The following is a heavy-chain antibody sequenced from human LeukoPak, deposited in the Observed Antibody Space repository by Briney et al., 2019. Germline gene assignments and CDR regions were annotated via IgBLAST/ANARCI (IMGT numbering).Heavy chain of an antibody. V-gene: IGHV3-23*01. D-gene: IGHD3-3*01. Sequence: AGGSLRLSCAASGFTFSSYAMSWVRQAPGKGLEWVSAISGGGGSTYYADSVKGRFTISRDNSKNTLYLQMNSLRAEDTAVYYCAKVKETYYDFWSGYYNFDYWGQGTLVTVSS. J-gene: IGHJ4*02. CDR3: AKVKETYYDFWSGYYNFDY. CDR2: ISGGGGST. CDR1: GFTFSSYA.